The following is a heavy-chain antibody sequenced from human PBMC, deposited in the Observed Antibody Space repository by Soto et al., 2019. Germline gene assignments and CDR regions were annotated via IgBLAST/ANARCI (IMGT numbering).Heavy chain of an antibody. CDR1: GGTFSTHA. D-gene: IGHD2-15*01. CDR3: ARGYCRGGNCYSGRDV. V-gene: IGHV1-69*13. CDR2: IIPISGTT. Sequence: ASVKVSCKASGGTFSTHAIIWVRQAPGHGLEWMGGIIPISGTTYYTQKFQGRVTITADEPTSTAFMELSSLKSDDTAVFYCARGYCRGGNCYSGRDVWAQG. J-gene: IGHJ6*02.